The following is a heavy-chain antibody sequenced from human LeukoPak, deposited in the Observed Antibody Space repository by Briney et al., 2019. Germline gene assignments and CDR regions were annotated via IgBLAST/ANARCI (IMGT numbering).Heavy chain of an antibody. Sequence: SETLSLTCAVYGGSFSGYYWSWIRHPPGKGLEWIGEINHSGSTNYNPSLKSRVTISVDTSKNQFSLKLSSVTAADTAVYYCARVGIAARGIDYWGQGTLVTFSS. D-gene: IGHD6-6*01. CDR2: INHSGST. CDR1: GGSFSGYY. J-gene: IGHJ4*02. CDR3: ARVGIAARGIDY. V-gene: IGHV4-34*01.